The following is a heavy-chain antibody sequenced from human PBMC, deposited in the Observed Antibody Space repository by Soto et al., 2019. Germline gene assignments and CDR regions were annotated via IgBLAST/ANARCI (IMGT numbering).Heavy chain of an antibody. J-gene: IGHJ4*02. CDR1: GSSFSSYY. D-gene: IGHD1-26*01. Sequence: SETLSLTGTVSGSSFSSYYWSWIRQPPGKGLEWIGYIYYSGSTNYNPSLKSRVTISVDTSKNQFSLKLSSVTAADTAVYYCARRYGGNLDYWGXGTLVTVS. CDR2: IYYSGST. CDR3: ARRYGGNLDY. V-gene: IGHV4-59*08.